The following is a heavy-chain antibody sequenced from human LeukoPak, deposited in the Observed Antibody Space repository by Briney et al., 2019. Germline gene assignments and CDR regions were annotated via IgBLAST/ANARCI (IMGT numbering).Heavy chain of an antibody. J-gene: IGHJ4*02. Sequence: SQTLSLTCTVSGGSISSGSYYWNWIRQPAGKGLEWIGRIYTSGSAKYSPSLKSRVTISVDTSKNQFSLKLSSVTAADTAVYYCARRRGVGANRPQDYWGQGTLVTVSS. V-gene: IGHV4-61*02. D-gene: IGHD1-26*01. CDR2: IYTSGSA. CDR1: GGSISSGSYY. CDR3: ARRRGVGANRPQDY.